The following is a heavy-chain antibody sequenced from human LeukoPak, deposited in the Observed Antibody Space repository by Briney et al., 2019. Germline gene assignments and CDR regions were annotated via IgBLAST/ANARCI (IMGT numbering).Heavy chain of an antibody. J-gene: IGHJ4*02. CDR2: ISGSGGST. CDR1: GFTFSSYA. Sequence: PGGSLRLSCAASGFTFSSYAMSWVRQAPGKGLEWVSAISGSGGSTYYADSVKGRFTISRDNSKNTLYLQMNSLRAEDTLVYYCAKAGNIVGAVNFDYWGQGTLVTVSS. V-gene: IGHV3-23*01. CDR3: AKAGNIVGAVNFDY. D-gene: IGHD1-26*01.